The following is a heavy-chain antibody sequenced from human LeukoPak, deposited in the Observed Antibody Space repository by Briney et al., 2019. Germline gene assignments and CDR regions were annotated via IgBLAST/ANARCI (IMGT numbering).Heavy chain of an antibody. V-gene: IGHV4-59*12. J-gene: IGHJ4*02. CDR2: IYYSGST. Sequence: EPSETLSLTCTVSGGSISSYYWSWIRQPPGKGLEWIGYIYYSGSTNYNPSLKSRVTISVDTSKNQFSLKLNSVTAADTAVYYCARTRGGIRPFFDYWGQGILVTVSS. CDR3: ARTRGGIRPFFDY. D-gene: IGHD3-16*01. CDR1: GGSISSYY.